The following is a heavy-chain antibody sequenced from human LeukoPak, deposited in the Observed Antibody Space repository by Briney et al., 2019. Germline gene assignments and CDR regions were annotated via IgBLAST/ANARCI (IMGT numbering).Heavy chain of an antibody. CDR3: ARGPYCSSTSCYTVPFN. D-gene: IGHD2-2*02. Sequence: GGSLRLSCAASGFTFSSYSMNWVRQAPGKGLEWVSVIYSGGSTYYADSVKGRFTISRDNSKNTLYLQMNSLRAEDTAVYYCARGPYCSSTSCYTVPFNWGQGTLVTVSS. CDR1: GFTFSSYS. CDR2: IYSGGST. J-gene: IGHJ4*02. V-gene: IGHV3-66*01.